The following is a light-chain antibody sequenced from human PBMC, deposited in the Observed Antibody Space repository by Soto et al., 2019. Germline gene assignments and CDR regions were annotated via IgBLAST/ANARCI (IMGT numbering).Light chain of an antibody. Sequence: QSVLTQPPSASETPGQRVTISCSGSISNIGTNYVYWYQQLPGTAPKLLIFRHDQRPSGVPDRFSGSRSGTSASLAISGLRSEDEADYYCASWDASLSGPVFGGGTKLTVL. CDR2: RHD. CDR1: ISNIGTNY. V-gene: IGLV1-47*01. J-gene: IGLJ2*01. CDR3: ASWDASLSGPV.